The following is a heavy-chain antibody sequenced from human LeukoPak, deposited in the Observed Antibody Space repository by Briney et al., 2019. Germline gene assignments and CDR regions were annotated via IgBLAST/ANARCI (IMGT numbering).Heavy chain of an antibody. CDR1: GYSIRSGYY. CDR3: ARFSGYSYYYMDV. D-gene: IGHD3-22*01. CDR2: IYHSGST. J-gene: IGHJ6*03. Sequence: SETLSLTCDVFGYSIRSGYYWGWIRQPPGKGLEWIGSIYHSGSTYYKPSLKSRVTISVGTSKNQLSLRLSSVTAADTAVYYCARFSGYSYYYMDVWGKGTTVTVSS. V-gene: IGHV4-38-2*01.